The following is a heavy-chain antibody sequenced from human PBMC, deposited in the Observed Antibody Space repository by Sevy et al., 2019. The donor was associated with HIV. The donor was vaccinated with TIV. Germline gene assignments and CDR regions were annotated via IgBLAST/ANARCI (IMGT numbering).Heavy chain of an antibody. J-gene: IGHJ4*02. D-gene: IGHD1-26*01. Sequence: GGSLRLSCEASGFTFSSYAMHWVRQAPGKGLEWVAVISYDEIHKDYADSVKDRFTISKDISKNTLYLQMNSLRAEDTAVYYCARDLPHLLPWELSRGSDYWGQGTLVTVSS. V-gene: IGHV3-30*04. CDR3: ARDLPHLLPWELSRGSDY. CDR1: GFTFSSYA. CDR2: ISYDEIHK.